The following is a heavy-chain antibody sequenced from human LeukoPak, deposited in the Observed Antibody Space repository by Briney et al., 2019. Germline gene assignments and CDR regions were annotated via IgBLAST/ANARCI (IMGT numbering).Heavy chain of an antibody. CDR1: GFTFTNYA. J-gene: IGHJ4*02. CDR2: ISSSGSTI. CDR3: ARDAAQKTLFPSRGYSGYGDY. Sequence: GGSLRLSCAASGFTFTNYAMSWVRQPPGKGLEWVSYISSSGSTIHYADSVRGRFTISRDNSKNTLYLQMNSLRAEDTAVYYCARDAAQKTLFPSRGYSGYGDYWGQGTLVTVSS. V-gene: IGHV3-48*01. D-gene: IGHD5-12*01.